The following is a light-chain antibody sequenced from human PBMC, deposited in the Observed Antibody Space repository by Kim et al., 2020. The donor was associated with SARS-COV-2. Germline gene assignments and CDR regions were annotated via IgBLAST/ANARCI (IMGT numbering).Light chain of an antibody. J-gene: IGKJ2*01. V-gene: IGKV3-20*01. CDR1: QSVSSN. Sequence: SLSPGEGATLSCRASQSVSSNLAWYQQKPGQAPRLLIYAAFRRATGIPDRFSGGGSGTDFTLTISRLEPEDFAVYYCQQYGSSPYTFGQGTKLEI. CDR2: AAF. CDR3: QQYGSSPYT.